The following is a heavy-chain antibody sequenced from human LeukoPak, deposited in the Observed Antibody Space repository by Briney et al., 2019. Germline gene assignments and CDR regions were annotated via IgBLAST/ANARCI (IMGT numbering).Heavy chain of an antibody. CDR3: ARSDPNSSGLDY. D-gene: IGHD6-19*01. J-gene: IGHJ4*02. CDR2: ISSSSSYI. Sequence: PGGSLRLSCAASGFTFSSYSMNWVRPAPGKGLEWVSSISSSSSYIYYADSVKGRFTISRDNAKNSLYLQMNSLRAEDTAVYYCARSDPNSSGLDYWGQGTLVTVSS. CDR1: GFTFSSYS. V-gene: IGHV3-21*01.